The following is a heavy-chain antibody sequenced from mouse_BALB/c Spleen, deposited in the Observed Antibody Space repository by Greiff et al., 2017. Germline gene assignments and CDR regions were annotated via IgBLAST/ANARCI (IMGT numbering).Heavy chain of an antibody. J-gene: IGHJ2*01. CDR3: ARDLSTGYFDY. V-gene: IGHV7-3*02. CDR1: GFTFTDYY. D-gene: IGHD1-1*01. CDR2: IRNKANGYTT. Sequence: EVQGVESGGGLVQPGGSLRLSCATSGFTFTDYYMSWVRQPPGKALEWLGFIRNKANGYTTEYSASVKGRFTISRDNSQSILYLQMNTLRAEDSATYYCARDLSTGYFDYWGQGTTLTVSS.